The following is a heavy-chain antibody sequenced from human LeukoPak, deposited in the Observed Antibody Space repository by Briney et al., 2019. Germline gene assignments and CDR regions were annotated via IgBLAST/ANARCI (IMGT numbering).Heavy chain of an antibody. J-gene: IGHJ4*02. V-gene: IGHV3-15*01. D-gene: IGHD3-22*01. Sequence: GGSLRLSCAASGFTFSNAWMSRVRQAPGKGLERVGRIKSKTDGGSTEYAARGKGRFSIARDDRKNTMYMQRNSLKTEDTAVYYCTTDHYYDSSGYYPVAYWGQGTLVTVSS. CDR3: TTDHYYDSSGYYPVAY. CDR2: IKSKTDGGST. CDR1: GFTFSNAW.